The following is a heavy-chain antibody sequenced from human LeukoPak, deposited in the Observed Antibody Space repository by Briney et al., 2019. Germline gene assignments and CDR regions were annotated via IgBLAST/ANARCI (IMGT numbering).Heavy chain of an antibody. V-gene: IGHV3-21*01. D-gene: IGHD6-19*01. CDR3: AVHKGIAVAGLDY. J-gene: IGHJ4*02. CDR2: ISSSSSYI. CDR1: GFTFSSYS. Sequence: GGSLRLSCAASGFTFSSYSMNWVRQAPGKGLEWVSSISSSSSYIYYADPVKGRFTISRDNAKNSLYLQMNSLRAEDTAVYYCAVHKGIAVAGLDYWGQGTLVTVSS.